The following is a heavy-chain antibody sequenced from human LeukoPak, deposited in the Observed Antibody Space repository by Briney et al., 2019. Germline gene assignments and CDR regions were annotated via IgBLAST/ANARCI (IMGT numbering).Heavy chain of an antibody. D-gene: IGHD3-10*01. J-gene: IGHJ4*02. CDR3: ARDQYGSGADY. CDR2: ISYDGSNK. CDR1: GFTFSSYA. Sequence: GGSLRLSCAASGFTFSSYAMHWVRQAPGKGLEWVAVISYDGSNKYYADSVKGRFTISRDNSKNTLYLQMNSLRAEDTAVYYCARDQYGSGADYWGQGTLVTVSS. V-gene: IGHV3-30-3*01.